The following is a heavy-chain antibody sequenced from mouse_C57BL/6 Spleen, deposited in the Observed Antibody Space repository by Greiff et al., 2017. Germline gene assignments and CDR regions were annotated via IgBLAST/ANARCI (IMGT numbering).Heavy chain of an antibody. Sequence: QVQLQQSGAELVKPGASVKISCKASGYAFSSYWMNWVKQRPGKGLEWIGQIYPGDGDTKYNGKFKGKATLTADKSSSQAYMQLSSLTSEDSAVYFCARYRYYDYAWFAYWGQGTLVTVSA. D-gene: IGHD2-4*01. CDR2: IYPGDGDT. J-gene: IGHJ3*01. CDR3: ARYRYYDYAWFAY. CDR1: GYAFSSYW. V-gene: IGHV1-80*01.